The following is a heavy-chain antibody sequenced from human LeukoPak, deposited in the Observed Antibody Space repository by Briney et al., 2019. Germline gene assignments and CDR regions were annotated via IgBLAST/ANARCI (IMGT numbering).Heavy chain of an antibody. V-gene: IGHV3-9*01. J-gene: IGHJ6*03. CDR2: ISWNSGSI. Sequence: GRSLRLSCAASGFTFDDYAMHWVRQAPGKGLEWVSGISWNSGSIGYADSVKGRFTISRDSAKNSLYLQMNSLRAEDTAVYYCARVLVVVTGNYMDVWGKGTTVTISS. CDR1: GFTFDDYA. D-gene: IGHD2-21*02. CDR3: ARVLVVVTGNYMDV.